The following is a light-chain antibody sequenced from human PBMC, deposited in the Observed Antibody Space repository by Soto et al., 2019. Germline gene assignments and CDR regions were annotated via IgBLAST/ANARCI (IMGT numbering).Light chain of an antibody. Sequence: EIVMTQSPATLSVSPGERATLSCRASQSVSSNLAWYQQKPGQAPRLLIYGASTRATGIPARFSGSGSGTEFTLTISSLQAEDVAVYYCQQYYNPPQTFGQGTKVEIK. CDR3: QQYYNPPQT. CDR2: GAS. J-gene: IGKJ1*01. V-gene: IGKV3-15*01. CDR1: QSVSSN.